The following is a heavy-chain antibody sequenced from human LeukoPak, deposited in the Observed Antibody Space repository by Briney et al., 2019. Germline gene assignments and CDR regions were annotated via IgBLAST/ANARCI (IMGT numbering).Heavy chain of an antibody. Sequence: RTGGSLRLSCAASGFTFSSFAMSWVRQAPGEGLEWVSSVTGSGSVTSSTYYADSVKCRFTISRDNSKNTLYLQMNSLRAEDTALYYCAKEGTYNNFWSGYFHWGQGALVTVSS. J-gene: IGHJ4*02. V-gene: IGHV3-23*01. D-gene: IGHD3-3*01. CDR3: AKEGTYNNFWSGYFH. CDR2: VTGSGSVTSST. CDR1: GFTFSSFA.